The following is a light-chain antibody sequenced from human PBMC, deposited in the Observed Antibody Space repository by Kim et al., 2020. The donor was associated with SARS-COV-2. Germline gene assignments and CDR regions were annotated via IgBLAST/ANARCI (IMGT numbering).Light chain of an antibody. CDR3: QQYSHWPPVT. Sequence: EIVMTQSPATLSGSPGERVTLSCRASQSISTNLAWYQQKPGQAPRLLIFGASARAIDIAARFSGSGSGTEFTLTINSLQSEDVAVYYCQQYSHWPPVTFGGGTKVDIK. V-gene: IGKV3-15*01. CDR1: QSISTN. CDR2: GAS. J-gene: IGKJ4*01.